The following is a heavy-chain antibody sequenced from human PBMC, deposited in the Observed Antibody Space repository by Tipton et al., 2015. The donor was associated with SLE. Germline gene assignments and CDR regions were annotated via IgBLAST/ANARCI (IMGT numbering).Heavy chain of an antibody. Sequence: QLVQSGAEVKKPGSSVKVSCKASGGTFSSYTISWVRQAPGQGLEWMGWISAYNGNTNYAQKLQGRVTMTTDTSTSTGYMELTSLRPDDTAVYYCARSFSSGPKNEDYWGQGTLVTVSS. D-gene: IGHD2-15*01. CDR2: ISAYNGNT. CDR1: GGTFSSYT. J-gene: IGHJ4*02. CDR3: ARSFSSGPKNEDY. V-gene: IGHV1-18*01.